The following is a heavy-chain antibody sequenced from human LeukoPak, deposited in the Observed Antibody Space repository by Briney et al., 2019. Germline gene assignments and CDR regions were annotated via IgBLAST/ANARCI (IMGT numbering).Heavy chain of an antibody. D-gene: IGHD4-17*01. CDR3: ASITVTTDNWFDP. V-gene: IGHV4-34*01. J-gene: IGHJ5*02. CDR1: GFTFSSYA. CDR2: INHSGST. Sequence: GSLRLSCAASGFTFSSYAMSWIRQPPGKGLEWIGEINHSGSTNYNPSLKSRVTMSVDTSKNQFSLKLTSVTAADTAVYYCASITVTTDNWFDPWGQGTLVTVSS.